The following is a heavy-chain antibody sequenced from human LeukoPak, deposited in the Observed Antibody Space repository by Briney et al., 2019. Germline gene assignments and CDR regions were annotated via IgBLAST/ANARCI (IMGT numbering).Heavy chain of an antibody. V-gene: IGHV3-33*01. J-gene: IGHJ4*02. CDR3: ARDRESNQLDY. Sequence: GGSLRLSCAASGFTFSSYGMHWVRQAPGKGLEWVAVIWYDGSNKYYADSAKGRFTISRDNSKNTLYLQMNSLRAEDTAVYYCARDRESNQLDYWGQGTLVTVSS. D-gene: IGHD4-11*01. CDR2: IWYDGSNK. CDR1: GFTFSSYG.